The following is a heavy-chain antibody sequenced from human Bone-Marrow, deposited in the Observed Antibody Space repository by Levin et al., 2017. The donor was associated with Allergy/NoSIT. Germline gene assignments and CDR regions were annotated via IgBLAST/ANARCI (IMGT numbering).Heavy chain of an antibody. CDR2: IHYSGST. V-gene: IGHV4-39*01. J-gene: IGHJ6*02. CDR1: GDSVTRTSSY. D-gene: IGHD4-17*01. CDR3: ARLNYTDSLNFHGMDV. Sequence: PSETLSLTCSVSGDSVTRTSSYWGWIRQPPGKGLEWIGSIHYSGSTYYNPSLKSRVTVSVDTSKNQFSLRLTSVTAADTAVYYCARLNYTDSLNFHGMDVWGQGTTVTDSS.